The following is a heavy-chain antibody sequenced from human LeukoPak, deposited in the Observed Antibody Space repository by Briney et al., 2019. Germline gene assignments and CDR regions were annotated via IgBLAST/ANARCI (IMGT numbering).Heavy chain of an antibody. CDR2: IYHSGST. J-gene: IGHJ5*02. CDR1: GYSISSGYY. Sequence: SETLSLTCTVSGYSISSGYYWGWIRQPPGKGLEWIGSIYHSGSTNYNPSLKSRVTISVDTSKNQFSLKLSSVTAADTAVYYCARERMYYYGSGSYPNWFDPWGQGTLVTVSS. V-gene: IGHV4-38-2*02. D-gene: IGHD3-10*01. CDR3: ARERMYYYGSGSYPNWFDP.